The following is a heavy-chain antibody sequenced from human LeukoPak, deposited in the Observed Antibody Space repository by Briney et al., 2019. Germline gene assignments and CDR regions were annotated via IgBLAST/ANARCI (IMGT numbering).Heavy chain of an antibody. Sequence: PGGSLRLSCAASGLTFSSYGMHWVRQAPGKGLEWVAVISYDGSNKYYVDSVKGRFTISRDNSKNTLYLQMNSLRAEDTAVYYCAKDRAYYSDSSGYYLVRAYDYWGQGTLVTVSS. CDR3: AKDRAYYSDSSGYYLVRAYDY. J-gene: IGHJ4*02. V-gene: IGHV3-30*18. D-gene: IGHD3-22*01. CDR2: ISYDGSNK. CDR1: GLTFSSYG.